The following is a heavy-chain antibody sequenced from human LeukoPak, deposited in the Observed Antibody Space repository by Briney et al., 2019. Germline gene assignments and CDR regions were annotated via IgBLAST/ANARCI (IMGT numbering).Heavy chain of an antibody. CDR3: TREDRPFCPFAY. V-gene: IGHV4-4*03. CDR2: ISHDGTT. D-gene: IGHD3-22*01. CDR1: GGSIDITNY. Sequence: KTPETLSLTCGVSGGSIDITNYWSWVRQAPGKGLEWIGEISHDGTTNHNPSLRSRVAMSLDRANNQFSLSLTSVTAADTAVYYCTREDRPFCPFAYWGQGVLVTVSS. J-gene: IGHJ4*02.